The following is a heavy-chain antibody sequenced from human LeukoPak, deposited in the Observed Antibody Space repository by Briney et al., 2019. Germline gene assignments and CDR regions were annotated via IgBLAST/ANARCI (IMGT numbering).Heavy chain of an antibody. V-gene: IGHV1-18*01. CDR2: ISAHNGNT. J-gene: IGHJ4*02. CDR3: ARPQEEDGYNYNWAFDY. D-gene: IGHD5-24*01. CDR1: GYTFTSYG. Sequence: ASVKVSCKASGYTFTSYGINWVRQAPGQGLEWMGWISAHNGNTNYAQELQGRVTMTTDTSTTTAYMELRSLRSDDTAVYYCARPQEEDGYNYNWAFDYWGQGTLVTVSS.